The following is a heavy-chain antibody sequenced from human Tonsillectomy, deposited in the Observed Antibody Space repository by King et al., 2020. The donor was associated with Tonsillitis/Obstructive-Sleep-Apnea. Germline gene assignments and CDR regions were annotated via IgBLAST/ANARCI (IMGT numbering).Heavy chain of an antibody. V-gene: IGHV4-59*01. J-gene: IGHJ4*02. CDR2: IYYSGST. Sequence: QLQESGPGLVKPSETLSLTCTVSGGSISSYYWSWIRQPPGKGLEWIGSIYYSGSTNYNPSLESRVTMSVDTSKNHFSLKLSPVTAADTAVYYWARTYNSVSQVFDYWGQGTLVTVSS. D-gene: IGHD6-19*01. CDR3: ARTYNSVSQVFDY. CDR1: GGSISSYY.